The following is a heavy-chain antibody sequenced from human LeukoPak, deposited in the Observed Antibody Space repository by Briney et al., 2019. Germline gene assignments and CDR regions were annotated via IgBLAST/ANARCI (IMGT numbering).Heavy chain of an antibody. CDR1: GGSISSSSYY. CDR3: ARAFGTRAPAGTRYWFDH. CDR2: IYYSGST. D-gene: IGHD6-13*01. V-gene: IGHV4-39*01. J-gene: IGHJ5*02. Sequence: PSETLSLTCTVSGGSISSSSYYWGWIRQPPGKGLEWIGSIYYSGSTYYNPSLKSRVTISVDTSKNQFSLKLSSVTAADTAVYYCARAFGTRAPAGTRYWFDHWGQGTLVTVSS.